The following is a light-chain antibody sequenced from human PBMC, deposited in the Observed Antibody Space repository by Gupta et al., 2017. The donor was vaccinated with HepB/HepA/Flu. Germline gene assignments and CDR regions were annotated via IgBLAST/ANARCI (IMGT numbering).Light chain of an antibody. Sequence: DIVMPQSPDSLAVSLGERAPINCKSSQSVLYSSNTKNYLAWYQQKPGQPPKLLIYWASIRESGVPDRFSGSGSGTDFTLTISSLQAEDVAVYYCQQYYSTPQTFGQGTEVEIK. CDR3: QQYYSTPQT. CDR2: WAS. V-gene: IGKV4-1*01. J-gene: IGKJ1*01. CDR1: QSVLYSSNTKNY.